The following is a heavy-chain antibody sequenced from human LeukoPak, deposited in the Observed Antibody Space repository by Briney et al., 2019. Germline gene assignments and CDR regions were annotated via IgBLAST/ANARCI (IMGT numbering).Heavy chain of an antibody. V-gene: IGHV1-24*01. J-gene: IGHJ4*02. D-gene: IGHD1-26*01. CDR1: GYTLTELS. CDR2: IDPDDGET. CDR3: AAVSGSYTLLDC. Sequence: ASVKVSCKVSGYTLTELSMHWVRQASGKGLVWMGGIDPDDGETIYAPKFQGRVTMTEDTSTDTAYLELSGLRSDDTAVYYCAAVSGSYTLLDCWGQGTPVTVSS.